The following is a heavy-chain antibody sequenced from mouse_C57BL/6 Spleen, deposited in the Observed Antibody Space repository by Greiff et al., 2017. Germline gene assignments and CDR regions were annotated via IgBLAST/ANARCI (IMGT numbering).Heavy chain of an antibody. CDR1: GYSFTGYY. CDR3: ARSLYYDYDEGNWFAY. Sequence: EVQLKESGPELVKPGASVKISCKASGYSFTGYYMNWVKQSPEKSLEWIGEINPSTGGTTYNQKFKAKATLTVDKSSSTAYMQLKSLTSEDSAVYYCARSLYYDYDEGNWFAYWGQGTLVTVSA. V-gene: IGHV1-42*01. D-gene: IGHD2-4*01. CDR2: INPSTGGT. J-gene: IGHJ3*01.